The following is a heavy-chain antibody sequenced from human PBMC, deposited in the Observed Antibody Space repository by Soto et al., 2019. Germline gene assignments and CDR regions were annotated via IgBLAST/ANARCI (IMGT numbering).Heavy chain of an antibody. Sequence: QVQLQESGPGLVKPSETLSLTCTASAGSISGYYWSWIRQPPGKGLEWIGYIYYSGTSNFNPSLENRVTLSVDTSKNQFSLKLSSVTAADTAVYYCARYYCGSACYHFDSWGQGALVTVSS. V-gene: IGHV4-59*08. CDR2: IYYSGTS. J-gene: IGHJ4*02. CDR3: ARYYCGSACYHFDS. CDR1: AGSISGYY. D-gene: IGHD2-21*01.